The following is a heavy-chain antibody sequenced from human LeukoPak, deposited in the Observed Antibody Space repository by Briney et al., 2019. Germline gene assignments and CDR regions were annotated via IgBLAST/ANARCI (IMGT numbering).Heavy chain of an antibody. Sequence: GASVKVSCKASGYTFTGYYMHWVRQAPGQGLEWMGWINPNSGGTNYAQKFQGRVTMTRDTSISTAYMELSRLRSDDTAVYYCARDLFSGYAKYYYMDVWGKGTTVTISS. CDR3: ARDLFSGYAKYYYMDV. CDR2: INPNSGGT. V-gene: IGHV1-2*02. D-gene: IGHD5-12*01. J-gene: IGHJ6*03. CDR1: GYTFTGYY.